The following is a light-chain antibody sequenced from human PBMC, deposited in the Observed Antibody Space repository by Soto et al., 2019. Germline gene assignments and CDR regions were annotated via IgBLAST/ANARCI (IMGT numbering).Light chain of an antibody. CDR3: SSFTTTYFYV. CDR2: GVS. Sequence: QSALTQPASVSGSPGQSIAIPWTGSGRDVGAYNYVSWYQQHPGKTPKLIIYGVSHRRSGVSTRFSASRSAYTALLSISGLQAEDEADYYCSSFTTTYFYVFGPGTKLTVL. CDR1: GRDVGAYNY. J-gene: IGLJ1*01. V-gene: IGLV2-14*01.